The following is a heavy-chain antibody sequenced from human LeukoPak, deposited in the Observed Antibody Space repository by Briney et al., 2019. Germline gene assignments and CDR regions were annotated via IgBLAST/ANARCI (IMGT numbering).Heavy chain of an antibody. CDR1: GFTFSSYA. Sequence: GGSLRLSCAASGFTFSSYAMHWVRQAPGKGLEYVSAISSNGGSTYYANSVKGRFTISRDNSKNTLYLQMGSLRAEDMAVYYCARGLGMATIKEYYYYMDVWGKGTTVTVSS. CDR3: ARGLGMATIKEYYYYMDV. D-gene: IGHD5-24*01. V-gene: IGHV3-64*01. CDR2: ISSNGGST. J-gene: IGHJ6*03.